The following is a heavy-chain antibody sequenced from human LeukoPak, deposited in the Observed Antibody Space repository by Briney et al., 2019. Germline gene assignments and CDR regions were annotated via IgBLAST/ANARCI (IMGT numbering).Heavy chain of an antibody. J-gene: IGHJ3*01. CDR1: GFTFSSYS. CDR3: ARDWPPNVN. Sequence: GGSLRLSCAASGFTFSSYSMNWVRQAPGKGLEWVSYISSSSSAIYYADSVKGRFTISRDNAKNSLYLHMNSLRDEDTAVYYCARDWPPNVNWGQGTMVTVSS. CDR2: ISSSSSAI. V-gene: IGHV3-48*02. D-gene: IGHD3-16*01.